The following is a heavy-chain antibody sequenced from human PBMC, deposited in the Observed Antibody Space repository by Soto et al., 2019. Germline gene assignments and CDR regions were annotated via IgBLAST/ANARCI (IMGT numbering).Heavy chain of an antibody. V-gene: IGHV1-46*01. Sequence: ASVKVSCKASGYTSTSYYMHWVRQAPGQGLEWMGIINPSGGSTSYAQKFQGRVTMTRDTSTSSVYMELSSLRSEDTAVYYCSSNPTAAGLTMDVWGQGTTVTVSS. J-gene: IGHJ6*02. CDR2: INPSGGST. D-gene: IGHD6-13*01. CDR3: SSNPTAAGLTMDV. CDR1: GYTSTSYY.